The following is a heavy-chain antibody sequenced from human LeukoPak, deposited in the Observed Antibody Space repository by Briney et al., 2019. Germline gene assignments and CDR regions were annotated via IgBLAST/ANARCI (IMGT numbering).Heavy chain of an antibody. CDR3: ARGRYYGSGPFDY. J-gene: IGHJ4*02. Sequence: PGGSLRLSCAASGFIFSHYYMTWIRQAPGKGLEWVSYITGSGSSIYYADSVKGRFTISRDNAKNSVNLQMNSLRADDTAVYYCARGRYYGSGPFDYWGQGTLVTVSS. V-gene: IGHV3-11*01. CDR2: ITGSGSSI. D-gene: IGHD3-10*01. CDR1: GFIFSHYY.